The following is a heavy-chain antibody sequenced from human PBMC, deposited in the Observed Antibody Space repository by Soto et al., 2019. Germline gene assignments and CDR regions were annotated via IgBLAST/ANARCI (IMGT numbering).Heavy chain of an antibody. D-gene: IGHD6-13*01. CDR3: ARQLVEEYYYYYYMDV. V-gene: IGHV2-70*11. CDR2: IDWDDDK. CDR1: GFSLSTSGMC. Sequence: SGPTLVNPTQTLTLTCTFSGFSLSTSGMCVSWIRQPPGKALEWLARIDWDDDKYYSTSLKTRLTISKDTSKNQVVLTMTNMDPVDTATYYCARQLVEEYYYYYYMDVWGKGTTVTVSS. J-gene: IGHJ6*03.